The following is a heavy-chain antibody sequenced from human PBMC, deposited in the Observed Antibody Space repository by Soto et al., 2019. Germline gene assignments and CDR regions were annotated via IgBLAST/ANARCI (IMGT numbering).Heavy chain of an antibody. CDR1: GFSFSNGW. Sequence: ELQLVESGGGLVKPGGSLRLSCAASGFSFSNGWMSWVRQAPGKGLEWVGRIKSKTDGGTTDYAAPVKGRFTISRDDSNTTLYLQMNSLKIDDKAVYYCTTDEGEWGQGTLVSVSS. CDR3: TTDEGE. V-gene: IGHV3-15*05. J-gene: IGHJ4*02. CDR2: IKSKTDGGTT. D-gene: IGHD3-16*01.